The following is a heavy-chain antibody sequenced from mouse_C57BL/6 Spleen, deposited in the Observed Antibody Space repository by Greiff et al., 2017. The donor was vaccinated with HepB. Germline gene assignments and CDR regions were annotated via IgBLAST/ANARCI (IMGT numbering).Heavy chain of an antibody. J-gene: IGHJ2*01. CDR3: ARSDCFTTVPFAY. CDR2: IYHRDSST. V-gene: IGHV1-78*01. CDR1: GYTFTDHT. D-gene: IGHD1-1*01. Sequence: VQLQQSEAELVKPGASVKISCKVSGYTFTDHTIHWMQQRPEQGLEWIGYIYHRDSSTNYNEKLKGKATLTSDNASSTAYMQINSLTSEDSAVYFFARSDCFTTVPFAYWGQGTTLTVSS.